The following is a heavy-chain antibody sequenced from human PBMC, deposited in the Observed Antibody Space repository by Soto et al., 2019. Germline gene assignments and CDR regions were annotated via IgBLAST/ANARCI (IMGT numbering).Heavy chain of an antibody. CDR3: ARQRGYSSSWYIDWFDP. V-gene: IGHV4-39*01. CDR1: VGSISSSSYY. D-gene: IGHD6-13*01. Sequence: PSETLSLTCTVSVGSISSSSYYWGWIRQPPGKGLEWIGSIYYSGSTYYNPSLKSRVTISVDTSKNQFSLKLSSVTAADTAVYYCARQRGYSSSWYIDWFDPWGQGTLVTVSS. CDR2: IYYSGST. J-gene: IGHJ5*02.